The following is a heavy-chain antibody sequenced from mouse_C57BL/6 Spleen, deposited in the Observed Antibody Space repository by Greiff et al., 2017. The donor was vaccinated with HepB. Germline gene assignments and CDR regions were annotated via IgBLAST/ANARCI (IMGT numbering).Heavy chain of an antibody. CDR2: ISSGGAYI. CDR1: GFTFSSYA. Sequence: EVKLVESGEGLVKPGGSLKLSCAASGFTFSSYAMSWVRQTPEKRLEWVAYISSGGAYIYYADTVKGRFTISRDNARNTLYLQMSSLKSEDTAMYCCTRVDYDDDAMDYWGQGTSVTVSS. J-gene: IGHJ4*01. V-gene: IGHV5-9-1*02. CDR3: TRVDYDDDAMDY. D-gene: IGHD2-4*01.